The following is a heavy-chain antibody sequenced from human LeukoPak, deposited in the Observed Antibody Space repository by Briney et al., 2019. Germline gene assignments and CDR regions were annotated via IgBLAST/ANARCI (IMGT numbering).Heavy chain of an antibody. D-gene: IGHD6-19*01. J-gene: IGHJ5*02. Sequence: GGSLRLSCATSGFTFDDYAMHWVRQAPGKGLEWVSGISRNSGSIGYADSVKGRFTISRDNAKNSLYLQMNSLRAEDTALYYCAKDSGWYFNWFDPWGQGTLVTVSS. V-gene: IGHV3-9*01. CDR3: AKDSGWYFNWFDP. CDR1: GFTFDDYA. CDR2: ISRNSGSI.